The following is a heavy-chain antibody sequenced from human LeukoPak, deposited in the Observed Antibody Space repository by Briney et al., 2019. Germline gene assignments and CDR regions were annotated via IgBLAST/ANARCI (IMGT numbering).Heavy chain of an antibody. V-gene: IGHV4-59*12. J-gene: IGHJ5*02. CDR3: ARDHIDGFNPNNWFAP. Sequence: SETLSLTCTVSGGSISYYYWSWIRQPPGKGLEWIGHIYHSGSTNYNPSFKSRVTISVDTSKNHFSLYLSSVTAADTAVYYCARDHIDGFNPNNWFAPWGQGTLVTVSS. CDR2: IYHSGST. D-gene: IGHD5-24*01. CDR1: GGSISYYY.